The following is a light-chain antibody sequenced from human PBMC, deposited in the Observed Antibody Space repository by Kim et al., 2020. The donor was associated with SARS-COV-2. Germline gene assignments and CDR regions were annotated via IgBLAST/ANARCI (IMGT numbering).Light chain of an antibody. CDR2: DIH. V-gene: IGLV2-14*03. Sequence: GQSIALSWTGTISDVVAYNFVSWSHQHPGKAPTLIIYDIHRRPSGVSNRFSGSKSGNTASLTISALQADDEADYYSCSYTTSSTVIFGGGTQLTVL. CDR1: ISDVVAYNF. J-gene: IGLJ2*01. CDR3: CSYTTSSTVI.